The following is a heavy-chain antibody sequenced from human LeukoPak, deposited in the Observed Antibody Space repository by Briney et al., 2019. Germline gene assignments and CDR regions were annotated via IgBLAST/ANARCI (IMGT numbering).Heavy chain of an antibody. CDR1: GYTLTELS. CDR3: ATAPSLVSNWSDP. J-gene: IGHJ5*02. Sequence: ASVKVSCKVSGYTLTELSMHWVRQAPGKGLEWMGGFDPEDGETIYAQKFQGRVTMTEDTSTDTAYMELSSLRSEDTAVCYCATAPSLVSNWSDPWGQGTLVTVSS. V-gene: IGHV1-24*01. D-gene: IGHD2-15*01. CDR2: FDPEDGET.